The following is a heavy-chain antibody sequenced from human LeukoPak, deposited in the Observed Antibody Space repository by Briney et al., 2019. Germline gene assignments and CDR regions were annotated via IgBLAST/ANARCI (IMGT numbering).Heavy chain of an antibody. V-gene: IGHV3-23*01. CDR1: WLTLNIYA. CDR2: ITGSGDTT. Sequence: GGSLRLSCAPCWLTLNIYAVPWVRQAPGKGLEWVSGITGSGDTTFYAASVKGRFTISRDNSKNTMYLQMHSLRAEDTAVSYCVKDYTTIPAAANHLFDYWGQGALVTVSS. J-gene: IGHJ4*02. CDR3: VKDYTTIPAAANHLFDY. D-gene: IGHD6-13*01.